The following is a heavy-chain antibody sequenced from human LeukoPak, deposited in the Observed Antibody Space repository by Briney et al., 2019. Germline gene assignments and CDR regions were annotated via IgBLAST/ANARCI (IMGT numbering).Heavy chain of an antibody. J-gene: IGHJ4*02. D-gene: IGHD6-13*01. CDR1: GGSISSGDYY. CDR3: AGDRSRIAAAAIDY. Sequence: SETLSLTCTVSGGSISSGDYYWSWIRQPPGKGLEWIGYIYYSGSTYYNPSLKSRVTISVDTSKNQFSLKLSSVTAADTAVYYCAGDRSRIAAAAIDYWGQGTLVTVSS. CDR2: IYYSGST. V-gene: IGHV4-30-4*01.